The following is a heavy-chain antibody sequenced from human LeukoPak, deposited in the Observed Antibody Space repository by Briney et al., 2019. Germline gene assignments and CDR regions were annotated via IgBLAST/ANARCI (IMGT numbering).Heavy chain of an antibody. CDR3: ARLVIAAAGNWFDP. CDR1: GGSISSSSYY. V-gene: IGHV4-39*01. CDR2: IYYSGST. Sequence: ETLSLTCTVSGGSISSSSYYLGWNRQPPGKGLEWIGCIYYSGSTYYNPSLKSRVTISVDTSKNQFSLKLSSVTAADTAVYYCARLVIAAAGNWFDPWGQGTLVTVSS. D-gene: IGHD6-13*01. J-gene: IGHJ5*02.